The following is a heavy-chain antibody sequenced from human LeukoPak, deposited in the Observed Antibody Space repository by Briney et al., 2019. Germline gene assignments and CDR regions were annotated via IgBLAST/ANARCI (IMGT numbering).Heavy chain of an antibody. CDR3: ARETYYDFWSGSPYYYYMDV. V-gene: IGHV1-46*01. D-gene: IGHD3-3*01. CDR2: INPSGGST. Sequence: GASVKVSCKASGYTFTSYYMHWVRQAPGQGLEWMGIINPSGGSTSYAQKFQGRVTMTRDTSTSTVYMELSSLRSEDTAVYYCARETYYDFWSGSPYYYYMDVWGKGTTVTVSS. J-gene: IGHJ6*03. CDR1: GYTFTSYY.